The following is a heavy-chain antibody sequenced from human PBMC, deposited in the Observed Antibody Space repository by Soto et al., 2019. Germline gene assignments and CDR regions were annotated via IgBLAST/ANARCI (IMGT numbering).Heavy chain of an antibody. Sequence: GGSLRLSCAASGFTFSSYEMNWVRQAPGKGLEWVSYISSSGSTIYYADSVKGRFTISRDNAKNSLYLQMNSLRAEDTAVYYCARDRLMTTVTTGVGGRGKNAFDIWGQGTMVTVS. V-gene: IGHV3-48*03. D-gene: IGHD4-17*01. CDR1: GFTFSSYE. J-gene: IGHJ3*02. CDR2: ISSSGSTI. CDR3: ARDRLMTTVTTGVGGRGKNAFDI.